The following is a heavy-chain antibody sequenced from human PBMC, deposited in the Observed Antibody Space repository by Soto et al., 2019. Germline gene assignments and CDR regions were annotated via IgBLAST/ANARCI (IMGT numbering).Heavy chain of an antibody. Sequence: PGGSLRLSCAASGFTFSSYAMHWVRQAPGKGLEWVAVISYDGSNKYYADSVKGRFTISRDNSKNTLYLQMNSLRAEDTAVYYCARENVFGSYYYYGMDVWGQGTTVTVSS. CDR2: ISYDGSNK. J-gene: IGHJ6*02. V-gene: IGHV3-30-3*01. CDR3: ARENVFGSYYYYGMDV. CDR1: GFTFSSYA. D-gene: IGHD3-16*01.